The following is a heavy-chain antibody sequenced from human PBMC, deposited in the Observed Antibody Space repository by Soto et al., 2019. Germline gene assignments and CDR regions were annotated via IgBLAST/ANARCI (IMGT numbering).Heavy chain of an antibody. D-gene: IGHD2-2*01. V-gene: IGHV1-18*01. CDR3: ARYSVPAAIAPNYFDY. CDR2: ISAYNGNT. CDR1: GYTFTSYG. J-gene: IGHJ4*02. Sequence: ASVNVSCQASGYTFTSYGISLVRQAPGQGLEWMGWISAYNGNTNYAQKLQGRVTMTRNTSISTAYMELSSLRSEDTAVYYCARYSVPAAIAPNYFDYWGQGTLVTVSS.